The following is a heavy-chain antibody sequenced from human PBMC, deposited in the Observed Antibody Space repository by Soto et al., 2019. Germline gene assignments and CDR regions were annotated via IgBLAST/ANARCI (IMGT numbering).Heavy chain of an antibody. CDR3: ARSSAVITTLDYFDY. Sequence: SETLSLTCTVSGGNISSGGYYWSWIRQHPGKGLEWIGYIYYSGSTYYNPSLKSRVTISVDTSKNQFSLKLSSVTAADTAVYYCARSSAVITTLDYFDYWGQGTLVTVSS. J-gene: IGHJ4*02. CDR1: GGNISSGGYY. CDR2: IYYSGST. V-gene: IGHV4-31*03. D-gene: IGHD3-22*01.